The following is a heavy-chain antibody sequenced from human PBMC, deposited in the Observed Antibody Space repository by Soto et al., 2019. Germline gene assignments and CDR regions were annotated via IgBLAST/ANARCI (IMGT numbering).Heavy chain of an antibody. J-gene: IGHJ6*02. CDR3: GREGVSSNGYTSTAMDV. Sequence: PSETLSLTCTVSGGSISSYYWSWIRQPPGKGLEWIGYIYYSGSTKYNPSLKSRVSISVDTSKNQFSLKLSSVTAADTAVYYCGREGVSSNGYTSTAMDVWGQGTTVTVSS. CDR2: IYYSGST. D-gene: IGHD1-1*01. CDR1: GGSISSYY. V-gene: IGHV4-59*01.